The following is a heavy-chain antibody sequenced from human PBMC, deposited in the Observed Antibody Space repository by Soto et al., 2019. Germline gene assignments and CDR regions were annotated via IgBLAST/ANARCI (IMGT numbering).Heavy chain of an antibody. D-gene: IGHD5-12*01. V-gene: IGHV3-21*01. CDR1: GGMCGDYG. CDR3: YRGYQTGLEY. Sequence: VGSLRVSWAAAGGMCGDYGVSWVRQAPGKGLEWVSSISGSGGYIYYADSVKGRFTISRDNAKNSLYLQMNSLRAEDTAAYYCYRGYQTGLEYRGQRTLVTVSS. J-gene: IGHJ1*01. CDR2: ISGSGGYI.